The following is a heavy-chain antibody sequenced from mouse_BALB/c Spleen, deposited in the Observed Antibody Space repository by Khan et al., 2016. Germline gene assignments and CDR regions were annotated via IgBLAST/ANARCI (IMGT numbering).Heavy chain of an antibody. V-gene: IGHV1-87*01. D-gene: IGHD1-1*01. Sequence: QVQLQQPGAELARPGASVKLSCKASGYTFTSYWMQWVKQRPGQGLEWIGAIYPGDGDTRYTQKFKGKATLTADKSSSTAYMQLSSLASEDSAVYYCARRLYYYGSSRFDYWGQGTTLTVSS. CDR1: GYTFTSYW. CDR2: IYPGDGDT. CDR3: ARRLYYYGSSRFDY. J-gene: IGHJ2*01.